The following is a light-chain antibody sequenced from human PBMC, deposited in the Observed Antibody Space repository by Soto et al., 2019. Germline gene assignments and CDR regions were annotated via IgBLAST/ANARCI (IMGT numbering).Light chain of an antibody. Sequence: QSALTQPASVSGSPGQSITISCTGTSSDVGGYNYVSWYQQHPGKAPKLMIYDVSNRPSGVSNRFSGSKSGNTASLTVFGLQAEEEADYYCSSYTSSSTLVVFGGGTKLTVL. V-gene: IGLV2-14*01. CDR3: SSYTSSSTLVV. CDR1: SSDVGGYNY. J-gene: IGLJ2*01. CDR2: DVS.